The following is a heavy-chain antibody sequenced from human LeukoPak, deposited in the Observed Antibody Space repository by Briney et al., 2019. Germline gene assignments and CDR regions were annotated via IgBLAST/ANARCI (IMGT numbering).Heavy chain of an antibody. J-gene: IGHJ4*02. CDR2: ISGSGGST. CDR1: GFTFSSYA. CDR3: AKLERYGVVTGYLDY. D-gene: IGHD2-21*02. V-gene: IGHV3-23*01. Sequence: GGSLRLSCAASGFTFSSYAMSWVRQAPGKGLEWVSAISGSGGSTYYADSVKGRFTISRDNSKNTLYLQMNSLRAEDTAVDYCAKLERYGVVTGYLDYWGQGTLVTVSS.